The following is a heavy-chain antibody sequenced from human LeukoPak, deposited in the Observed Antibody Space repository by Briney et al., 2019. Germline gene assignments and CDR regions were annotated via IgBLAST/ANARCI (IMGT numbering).Heavy chain of an antibody. J-gene: IGHJ5*02. Sequence: SETLSLTCTVSGGSIISSSYYWGWIRQPPGKGLEWIGSIYYSGSTYYNPSLKSRVTISVDTSKNQFSLKLSSVTAADTAVYYCARPSLRWFGEGNWFDPWGQGTLVTVSS. CDR3: ARPSLRWFGEGNWFDP. CDR2: IYYSGST. CDR1: GGSIISSSYY. V-gene: IGHV4-39*07. D-gene: IGHD3-10*01.